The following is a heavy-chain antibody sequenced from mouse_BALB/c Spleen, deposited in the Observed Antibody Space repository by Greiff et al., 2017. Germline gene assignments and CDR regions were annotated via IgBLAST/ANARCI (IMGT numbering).Heavy chain of an antibody. J-gene: IGHJ4*01. CDR2: ISTYYGNT. D-gene: IGHD3-3*01. V-gene: IGHV1-67*01. CDR1: GYTFTDYA. Sequence: QVQLKQSGPELVRPGVSVKISCKGSGYTFTDYAMHWVKQSHAKSLEWIGVISTYYGNTNYNQKFKGKATMTVDKSSSTAYMELARLTSEDSAIYYCARGGGTYAMDYWGQGTSVTVSS. CDR3: ARGGGTYAMDY.